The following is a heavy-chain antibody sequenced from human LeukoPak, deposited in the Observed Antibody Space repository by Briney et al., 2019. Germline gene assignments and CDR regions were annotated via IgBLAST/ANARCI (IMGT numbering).Heavy chain of an antibody. D-gene: IGHD3-22*01. J-gene: IGHJ3*02. V-gene: IGHV3-23*01. CDR2: ISGSGGST. Sequence: GGLRLSCAASGFTFSGYAMSWVRQAPGKGLEWVSAISGSGGSTYYADSVKGRFTISRDNSKNTLYLQMSSLRAEDTAEYYCAKGDYYDSSGYPQIAFDIWGQGTMVTVSS. CDR3: AKGDYYDSSGYPQIAFDI. CDR1: GFTFSGYA.